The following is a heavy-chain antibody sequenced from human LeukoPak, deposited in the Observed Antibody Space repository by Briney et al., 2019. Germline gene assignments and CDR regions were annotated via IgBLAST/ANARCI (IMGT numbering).Heavy chain of an antibody. CDR3: ATGGAYRDAFDI. CDR1: GGTFSTYA. V-gene: IGHV1-69*11. D-gene: IGHD3-10*01. Sequence: SVKVSCEASGGTFSTYAINWVRQAPGQGLEWMGRIIPILSQSNYAQKFQGTVSITADEFTKTAYMELSSLRSEDTAAYYCATGGAYRDAFDIWGQGTMVTVSS. J-gene: IGHJ3*02. CDR2: IIPILSQS.